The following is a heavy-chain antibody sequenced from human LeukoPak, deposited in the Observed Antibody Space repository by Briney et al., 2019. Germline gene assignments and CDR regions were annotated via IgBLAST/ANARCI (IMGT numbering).Heavy chain of an antibody. CDR3: ATRKNSYCSSTSCYIHDAFDI. D-gene: IGHD2-2*02. V-gene: IGHV3-48*01. CDR1: GFTFSSYA. J-gene: IGHJ3*02. CDR2: ISSSSSTI. Sequence: PGGSLRLSCAASGFTFSSYAMSWVRQAPGKGLEWVSYISSSSSTIYYADSVKGRFTISRDNAKNSLYLQMNSLRAEDTAVYYCATRKNSYCSSTSCYIHDAFDIWGQGTMVTVSS.